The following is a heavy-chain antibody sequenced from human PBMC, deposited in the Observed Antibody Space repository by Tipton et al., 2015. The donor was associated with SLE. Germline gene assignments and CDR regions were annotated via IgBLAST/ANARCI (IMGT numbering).Heavy chain of an antibody. J-gene: IGHJ4*02. CDR3: ARGRPPVQTTGYYFDY. D-gene: IGHD1-1*01. CDR2: IYYSGST. CDR1: GGSISGGDYY. V-gene: IGHV4-61*08. Sequence: TLSLTCTVSGGSISGGDYYWSWIRQPPGKGLEWIGYIYYSGSTNYNPSLKSRVTISVDTSKNQFSLKLSSVTAADTAVYYCARGRPPVQTTGYYFDYWGQGTLVTVSS.